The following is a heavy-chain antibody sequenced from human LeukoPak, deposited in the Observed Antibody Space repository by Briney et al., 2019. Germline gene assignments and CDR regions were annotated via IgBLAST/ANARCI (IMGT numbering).Heavy chain of an antibody. CDR1: GFTFSSYW. V-gene: IGHV3-74*01. CDR2: INSDGSGT. J-gene: IGHJ4*02. CDR3: ARDNGAAAGDY. D-gene: IGHD6-13*01. Sequence: PGGSLRLSCAASGFTFSSYWMHWVRQAPGKGLVWVSRINSDGSGTSYPDSVKGRFTISRDNAKNTLYLQMNSLRAEDTAVYYCARDNGAAAGDYWGQGTLVTVSS.